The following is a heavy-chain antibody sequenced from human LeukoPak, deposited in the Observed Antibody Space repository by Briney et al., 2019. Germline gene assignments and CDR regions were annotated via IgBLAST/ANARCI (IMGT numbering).Heavy chain of an antibody. CDR1: GGSISSGDYY. CDR2: IYYSGST. J-gene: IGHJ3*02. D-gene: IGHD6-6*01. Sequence: SETLSLTCTVSGGSISSGDYYWSWIRQPPGKGLEWIGYIYYSGSTNYNPSLKSRVTISVDTSKNQFSLKLSSVTAADTAVYYCARLIIPLPMSIAARRGTDGAFDIWGQGTMVTVSS. V-gene: IGHV4-61*08. CDR3: ARLIIPLPMSIAARRGTDGAFDI.